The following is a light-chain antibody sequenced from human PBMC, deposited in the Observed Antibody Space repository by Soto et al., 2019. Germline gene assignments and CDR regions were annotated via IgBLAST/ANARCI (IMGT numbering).Light chain of an antibody. Sequence: DIQMTQSPSTLSASVGDRVIITCRASQSIGTWLAWYQQKPGKAPKLLIYDVTSLQSGVTSRFSGSGSGTEFTLTITILQPDDFATYYCQQYNSLWTFGQGTKVEIK. CDR1: QSIGTW. CDR3: QQYNSLWT. V-gene: IGKV1-5*01. CDR2: DVT. J-gene: IGKJ1*01.